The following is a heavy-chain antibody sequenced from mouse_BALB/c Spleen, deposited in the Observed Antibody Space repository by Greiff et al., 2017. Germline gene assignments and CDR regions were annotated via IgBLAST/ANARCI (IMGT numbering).Heavy chain of an antibody. Sequence: LEESGPELEKPGASVKISCKASGYSFTGYNMNWVKQSNGKSLEWIGNIDPYYGGTSYNQKFKGKATLTVDKSSSTAYMQLKSLTSEDSAVYYCAREREGSSPSWFAYWGQGTLVTVSA. J-gene: IGHJ3*01. CDR2: IDPYYGGT. D-gene: IGHD1-1*01. CDR1: GYSFTGYN. CDR3: AREREGSSPSWFAY. V-gene: IGHV1-39*01.